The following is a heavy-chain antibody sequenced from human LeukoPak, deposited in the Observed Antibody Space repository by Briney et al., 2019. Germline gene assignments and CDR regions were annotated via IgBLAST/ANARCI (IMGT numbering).Heavy chain of an antibody. V-gene: IGHV4-39*01. CDR1: GFTVSSNY. J-gene: IGHJ4*02. CDR3: ARYQARYCSSTSCYAVDY. CDR2: IYYSGST. Sequence: PGGSLRLSCAASGFTVSSNYMSWVRQPPGKGLEWIGSIYYSGSTYYNPSLKSRVTISVDTSKNQFSLKLSSVTAADTAVYYCARYQARYCSSTSCYAVDYWGQGTLVTVSS. D-gene: IGHD2-2*01.